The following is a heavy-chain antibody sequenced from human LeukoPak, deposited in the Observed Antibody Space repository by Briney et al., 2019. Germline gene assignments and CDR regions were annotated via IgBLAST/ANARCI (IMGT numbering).Heavy chain of an antibody. CDR3: ARRGSYSGSYSYAFDI. CDR2: INHSGST. CDR1: GGSFSGYY. Sequence: PSETLSLTCAVYGGSFSGYYWSWIRQPPGKGLEWIGEINHSGSTNYNPSLKSRVTISVDTSKNQFSLKLSSVTAADTAVYYCARRGSYSGSYSYAFDIWGQGTVVSVSS. V-gene: IGHV4-34*01. D-gene: IGHD1-26*01. J-gene: IGHJ3*02.